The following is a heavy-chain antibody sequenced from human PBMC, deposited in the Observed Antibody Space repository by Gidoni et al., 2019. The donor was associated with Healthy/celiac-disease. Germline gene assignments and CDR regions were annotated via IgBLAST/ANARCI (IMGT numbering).Heavy chain of an antibody. D-gene: IGHD4-17*01. V-gene: IGHV4-31*03. J-gene: IGHJ4*02. CDR3: ARYTTVTTLHDY. CDR2: IYYRGGT. Sequence: QVQLPESGPGLVKPSPTLSLTCTVSGGPISSGGYYWRWLRQHPGKGLEWLGYIYYRGGTYYNPSLKNRVTISVDTSKNQFSLKLSSVTAADTAVYYCARYTTVTTLHDYWGQGTLVTVSS. CDR1: GGPISSGGYY.